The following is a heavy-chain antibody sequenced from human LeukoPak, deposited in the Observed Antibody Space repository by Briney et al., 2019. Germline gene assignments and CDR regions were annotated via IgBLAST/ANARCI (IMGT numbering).Heavy chain of an antibody. J-gene: IGHJ4*02. Sequence: HPGGSLRLSCAASGFTFSHYGMHWVRQAPGKGLEWVAVISYDGSNKYYADSVKGRFTISRDNSKNTLYLQMNSLRAEDTAVYYCAKSGSGSFPYYFDYWGQGTLVTVSS. CDR2: ISYDGSNK. CDR3: AKSGSGSFPYYFDY. V-gene: IGHV3-30*18. D-gene: IGHD1-26*01. CDR1: GFTFSHYG.